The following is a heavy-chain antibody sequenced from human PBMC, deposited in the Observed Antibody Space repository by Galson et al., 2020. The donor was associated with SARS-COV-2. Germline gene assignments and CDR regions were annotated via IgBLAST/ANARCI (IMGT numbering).Heavy chain of an antibody. V-gene: IGHV3-9*03. CDR3: AKDLTPFQGAFDI. Sequence: GGSLRLSCAASGFTFDDYAMHWVRQAPGKGLEWVSGISWNSGSIGYADSVKGRFTISRDNAKNSLYLQMNSLRAEDMALYYCAKDLTPFQGAFDIWGQGTMVTVSS. J-gene: IGHJ3*02. CDR1: GFTFDDYA. CDR2: ISWNSGSI.